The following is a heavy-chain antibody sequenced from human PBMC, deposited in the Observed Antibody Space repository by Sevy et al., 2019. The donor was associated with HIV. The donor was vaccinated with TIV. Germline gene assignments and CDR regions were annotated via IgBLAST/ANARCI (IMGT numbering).Heavy chain of an antibody. V-gene: IGHV3-15*01. J-gene: IGHJ3*02. CDR2: IKSKTDGGTT. D-gene: IGHD1-26*01. Sequence: GGSLRLSCAASGFTFSNAWMSWVLQAPGKGLEWVGRIKSKTDGGTTDYAAPVKGRFTISRDDSKNTLYLQMNSLKTEDTAVYYCTTIVGATTMFAFDIWGQGTMVTVSS. CDR3: TTIVGATTMFAFDI. CDR1: GFTFSNAW.